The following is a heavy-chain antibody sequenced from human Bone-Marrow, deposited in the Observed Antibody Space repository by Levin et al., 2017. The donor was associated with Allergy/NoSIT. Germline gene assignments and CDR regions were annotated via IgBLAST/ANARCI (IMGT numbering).Heavy chain of an antibody. CDR3: AKGGRGYYDN. CDR2: IWYDGSYK. V-gene: IGHV3-33*06. J-gene: IGHJ4*02. CDR1: GFTFRDFG. D-gene: IGHD3-22*01. Sequence: GGSLILSCEASGFTFRDFGMHWVRQTPGKGLEWVALIWYDGSYKFYADSVKGRFAISKDDSKSTLYLQMNRLRVDDTAIYYCAKGGRGYYDNWGPGTLVTVSS.